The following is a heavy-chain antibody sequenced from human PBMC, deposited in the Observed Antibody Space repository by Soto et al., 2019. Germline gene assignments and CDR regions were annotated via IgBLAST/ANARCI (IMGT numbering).Heavy chain of an antibody. CDR3: ARATSVDAY. CDR2: IKQAGSEK. D-gene: IGHD5-12*01. Sequence: EVQLVESGGDLVQPGGSLRLSCAASGFAFSGYWMSWVRQAAGKGLEGVANIKQAGSEKYYVDSVKGRFTISRDNAKNSLYLQMNSLRVEDTAVYYCARATSVDAYWGQGTLVTVSS. CDR1: GFAFSGYW. J-gene: IGHJ4*02. V-gene: IGHV3-7*01.